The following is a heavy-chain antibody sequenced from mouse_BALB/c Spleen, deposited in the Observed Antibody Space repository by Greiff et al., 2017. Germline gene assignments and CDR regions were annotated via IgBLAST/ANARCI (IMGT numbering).Heavy chain of an antibody. CDR3: ARGLRSNYFDY. D-gene: IGHD1-1*01. Sequence: EVQLQESGAELVKPGASVKLSCTASGFNIKDTYMHWVKQRPEQGLEWIGRIDPANGNTKYDPKFQGKATITADTSSNTAYLQLSSLTSEDTAVYYCARGLRSNYFDYWGQGTTLTVSS. V-gene: IGHV14-3*02. J-gene: IGHJ2*01. CDR1: GFNIKDTY. CDR2: IDPANGNT.